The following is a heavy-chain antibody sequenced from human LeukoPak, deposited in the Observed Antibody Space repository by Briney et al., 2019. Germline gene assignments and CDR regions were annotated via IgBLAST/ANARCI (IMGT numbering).Heavy chain of an antibody. CDR2: ISYDGSNK. CDR3: ARGMVVTAGLDY. Sequence: PGGSLRLSCAASGFTFSSYGMHWVRQAPGKGLEWVAVISYDGSNKYYADSVKGRFTISRDNSKNTLYLQMNSLRAEDTAVYYCARGMVVTAGLDYWGQGTLVTVSS. D-gene: IGHD2-21*02. V-gene: IGHV3-30*03. CDR1: GFTFSSYG. J-gene: IGHJ4*02.